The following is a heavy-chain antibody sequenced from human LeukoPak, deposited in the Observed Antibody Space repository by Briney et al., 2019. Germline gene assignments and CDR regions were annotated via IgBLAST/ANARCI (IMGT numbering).Heavy chain of an antibody. CDR1: GFTFDSFG. Sequence: GGSLTLSCAASGFTFDSFGMTWVRQAPGKGRGWVAFLRIVGNDKYYADSVKSRFFISRDNSKNTLSLQMNSLRVEDTAVYYCARVIVVVPAAMGWFDPWGQGTLVTVSS. CDR2: LRIVGNDK. J-gene: IGHJ5*02. V-gene: IGHV3-30*02. D-gene: IGHD2-2*01. CDR3: ARVIVVVPAAMGWFDP.